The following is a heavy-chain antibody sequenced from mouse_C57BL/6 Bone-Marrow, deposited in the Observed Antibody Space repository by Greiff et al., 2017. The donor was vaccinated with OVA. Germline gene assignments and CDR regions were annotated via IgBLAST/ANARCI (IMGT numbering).Heavy chain of an antibody. CDR3: ARSYDGSYAMDY. CDR1: GYTFTSYW. J-gene: IGHJ4*01. D-gene: IGHD2-3*01. Sequence: VKLQQPGAELVRPGSSVKLSCKASGYTFTSYWMHWVKQRPIQGLEWIGNIDPSDSETHYNQKFKDKATLTVDKSSSTAYMQLSSLTSEDSAVYYCARSYDGSYAMDYWGQGTSVTVSS. CDR2: IDPSDSET. V-gene: IGHV1-52*01.